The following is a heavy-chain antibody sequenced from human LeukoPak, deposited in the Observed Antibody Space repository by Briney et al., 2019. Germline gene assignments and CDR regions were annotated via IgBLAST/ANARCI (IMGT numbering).Heavy chain of an antibody. D-gene: IGHD1-7*01. V-gene: IGHV3-7*04. J-gene: IGHJ4*02. CDR3: ARGYGTYGY. CDR2: IKQDGSEK. Sequence: PAGGSLRLSCAASGFTFSNYWMSWVRQAPGKGLEWVANIKQDGSEKDCVDSVKGRFTISRDNAKNPLYLQMNSLRAEDTAVYYCARGYGTYGYWGQGTLVTVSS. CDR1: GFTFSNYW.